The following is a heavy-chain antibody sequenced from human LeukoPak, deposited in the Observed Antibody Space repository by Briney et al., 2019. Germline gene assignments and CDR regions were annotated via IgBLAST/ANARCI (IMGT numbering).Heavy chain of an antibody. D-gene: IGHD1-26*01. CDR1: GFTFSSYS. V-gene: IGHV3-21*01. CDR2: ISSSSSYI. Sequence: PGGSLRLSCAASGFTFSSYSMNWVRQAPGKGLEWVSSISSSSSYIYYADSVKGRFTISRDNAKNSLYLQMNSLRAEDTAVYYCARGAVGANRALDYWGQGTLVTVSS. CDR3: ARGAVGANRALDY. J-gene: IGHJ4*02.